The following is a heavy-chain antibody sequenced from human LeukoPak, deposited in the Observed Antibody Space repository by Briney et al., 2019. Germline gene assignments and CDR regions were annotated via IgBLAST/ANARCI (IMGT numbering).Heavy chain of an antibody. D-gene: IGHD3-22*01. Sequence: SETLSLTCTVSGGSISSYYWSWIRQPPGKGLEWIGYIYYSGSTNYNPSLKSRVTISVDTSKNQFSLKLSSVTAADTAVYYCARAYYDSGYDAFGIWGQGTMVTVSS. CDR3: ARAYYDSGYDAFGI. J-gene: IGHJ3*02. CDR2: IYYSGST. V-gene: IGHV4-59*01. CDR1: GGSISSYY.